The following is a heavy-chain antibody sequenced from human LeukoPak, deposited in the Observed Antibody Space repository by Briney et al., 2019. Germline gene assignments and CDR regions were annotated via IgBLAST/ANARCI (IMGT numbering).Heavy chain of an antibody. D-gene: IGHD3-3*01. CDR1: GFTFSNYD. CDR3: AKENDFVY. V-gene: IGHV3-30*18. CDR2: ISYDGTNK. J-gene: IGHJ4*02. Sequence: GGSLRLSCATSGFTFSNYDMHWVRQAPGKGQEWVAVISYDGTNKYYADSVKGRFTISRDNSKSTLYLQMNSLRAEDTAVYYCAKENDFVYWGQGTLVTVSS.